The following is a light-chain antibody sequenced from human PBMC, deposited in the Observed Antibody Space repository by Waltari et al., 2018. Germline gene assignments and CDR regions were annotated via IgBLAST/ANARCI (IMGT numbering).Light chain of an antibody. CDR1: QSVLSSSDNKNY. CDR3: QHYYTSPPT. Sequence: DIVMTQSPDSLAVSLGERATIHCKYSQSVLSSSDNKNYLAWYQQKPGQPPKLFIYWSSTRESGVPDRFSGSGSGTDFALTISSLQAEDVAVYYCQHYYTSPPTFGGGTKVEIK. V-gene: IGKV4-1*01. CDR2: WSS. J-gene: IGKJ4*01.